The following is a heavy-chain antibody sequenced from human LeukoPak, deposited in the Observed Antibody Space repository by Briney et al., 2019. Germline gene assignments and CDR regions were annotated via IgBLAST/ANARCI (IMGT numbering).Heavy chain of an antibody. CDR2: ISWNSGSI. J-gene: IGHJ4*02. V-gene: IGHV3-9*03. CDR3: AKGAVGIFGENYFDY. Sequence: PGGSLRLSCAASGFTFSSYGMSWVRQAPGKGLEWVSGISWNSGSIGYADSVKGRFTISRDNAKNSLYLQMNSLRAEDMALYYCAKGAVGIFGENYFDYWGQGTLVTVSS. D-gene: IGHD3-3*01. CDR1: GFTFSSYG.